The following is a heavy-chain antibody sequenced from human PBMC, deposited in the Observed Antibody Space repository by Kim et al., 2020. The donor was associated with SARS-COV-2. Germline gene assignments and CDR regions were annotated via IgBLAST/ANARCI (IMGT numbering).Heavy chain of an antibody. V-gene: IGHV4-59*08. CDR1: GGSISSYY. J-gene: IGHJ5*02. CDR3: ARHGGRGYCSGGSCYSGRGWFDP. CDR2: IYYSGST. Sequence: SETLSLTCTVSGGSISSYYWSWIRQPPGKGLEWIGYIYYSGSTNYNPSLKSRVTISVDTSKNQFSLKLSSVTAADTAVYYCARHGGRGYCSGGSCYSGRGWFDPWGQGTLVTVSS. D-gene: IGHD2-15*01.